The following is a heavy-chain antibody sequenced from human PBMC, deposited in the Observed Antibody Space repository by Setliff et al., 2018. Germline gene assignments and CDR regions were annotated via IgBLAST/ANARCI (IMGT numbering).Heavy chain of an antibody. J-gene: IGHJ6*03. CDR1: GYTFTTYA. D-gene: IGHD4-4*01. Sequence: ASVKVSCKASGYTFTTYAMRWMRQAPGQGLEWMGWINTNTGNPSYAQGFTGRYVFSLDTSVSTAYLQISSLKAEDSAVYYCARASRFGTTVYRGSYYMDVWG. CDR3: ARASRFGTTVYRGSYYMDV. V-gene: IGHV7-4-1*02. CDR2: INTNTGNP.